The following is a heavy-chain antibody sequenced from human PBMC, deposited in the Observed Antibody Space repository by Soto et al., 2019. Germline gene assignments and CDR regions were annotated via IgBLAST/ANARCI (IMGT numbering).Heavy chain of an antibody. CDR2: VYHTGST. Sequence: LSLTCTVSGASISSSYWSWIRQSPGKGLEWIGYVYHTGSTNYNPSLKSRVTISLDTSKSQFSLNLTSLTTADTAVYFCARGGNRYSNVASGVGGFDYWGQGSLVTVSS. CDR3: ARGGNRYSNVASGVGGFDY. D-gene: IGHD5-12*01. V-gene: IGHV4-59*01. J-gene: IGHJ4*02. CDR1: GASISSSY.